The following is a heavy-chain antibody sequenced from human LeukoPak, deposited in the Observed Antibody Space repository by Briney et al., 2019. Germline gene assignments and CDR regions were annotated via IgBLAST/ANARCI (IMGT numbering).Heavy chain of an antibody. J-gene: IGHJ4*02. CDR1: GGSISSSSYY. CDR3: ARRGGYDPFDY. V-gene: IGHV4-39*01. Sequence: SETLSLTCTVSGGSISSSSYYWGWIRQPPGKGLEWIGSICYSGSTYYNPSLKSRVTISVDTSKNQFSLKLSSVTAADTAVYYCARRGGYDPFDYWGQGTLVTVSS. D-gene: IGHD5-12*01. CDR2: ICYSGST.